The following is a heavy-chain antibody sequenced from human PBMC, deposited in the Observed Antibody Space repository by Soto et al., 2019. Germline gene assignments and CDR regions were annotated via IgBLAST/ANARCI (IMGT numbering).Heavy chain of an antibody. Sequence: PGGSLRLSCAASGFTFSSYGMHWVRQAPGKGLEWVAVISYDGSNKYYADSVKGRFTISRDNSKNTLYLQMNSLRAEDTAVYYCAKDRGYSYDYYFDYWGQGTLVTVSS. V-gene: IGHV3-30*18. CDR3: AKDRGYSYDYYFDY. J-gene: IGHJ4*02. CDR1: GFTFSSYG. D-gene: IGHD5-18*01. CDR2: ISYDGSNK.